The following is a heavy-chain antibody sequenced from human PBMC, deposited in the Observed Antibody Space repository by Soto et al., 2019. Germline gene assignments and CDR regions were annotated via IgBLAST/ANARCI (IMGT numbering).Heavy chain of an antibody. Sequence: QVQLVESGGGVVQPGRSLSLSCAASGFTFSSYGMHWVRQAPGKGLEWVAVISYDGSNKYYADSVKGRFTISRDNSKNTLYLQMNSLRAEDTAVYYCANGQWLLGYWGQGTLVTVSS. D-gene: IGHD6-19*01. CDR1: GFTFSSYG. CDR2: ISYDGSNK. J-gene: IGHJ4*02. V-gene: IGHV3-30*18. CDR3: ANGQWLLGY.